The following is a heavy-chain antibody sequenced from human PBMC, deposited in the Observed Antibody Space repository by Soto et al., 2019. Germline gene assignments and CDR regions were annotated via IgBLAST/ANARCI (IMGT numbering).Heavy chain of an antibody. J-gene: IGHJ6*02. CDR3: ARDRLPTMVRGEDDYGMDV. V-gene: IGHV1-46*01. Sequence: QVQLVQSGAEVKKPGASVKVSCKASGYTFTSYYMHWVRQAPGQGLEWMGIINPSGGSTSYAKKFQGRVTMTRDTSTSTVYMELSSLRSEDTAVYYCARDRLPTMVRGEDDYGMDVWGQGTTVTVSS. D-gene: IGHD3-10*01. CDR2: INPSGGST. CDR1: GYTFTSYY.